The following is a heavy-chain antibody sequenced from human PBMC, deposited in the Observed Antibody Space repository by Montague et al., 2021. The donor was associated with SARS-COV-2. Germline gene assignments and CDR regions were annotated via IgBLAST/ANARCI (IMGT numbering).Heavy chain of an antibody. CDR2: IYYSGST. Sequence: SETLSLTCTVSGGSISSYYWSWIRQPPGKGLEWIGYIYYSGSTNYNPSLKSRVTISVDTSKNQFSLKLSSVTAADTAVYYCAREGSGRGYYYYGMDVWGQGTTDTVYS. D-gene: IGHD3-10*01. V-gene: IGHV4-59*01. CDR1: GGSISSYY. CDR3: AREGSGRGYYYYGMDV. J-gene: IGHJ6*02.